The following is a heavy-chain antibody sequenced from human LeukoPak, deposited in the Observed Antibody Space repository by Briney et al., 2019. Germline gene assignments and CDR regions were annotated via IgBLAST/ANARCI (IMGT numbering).Heavy chain of an antibody. CDR2: IYYSGST. CDR1: GVSISSYY. Sequence: SETLSLTRTVSGVSISSYYWSWIRQPPGKGLEWIGYIYYSGSTNYNPSLKSRVTISVDTSKNQFSLKLSSVTAADTAVYYCARGNDYGDYGWFDPWGQGALVTVSS. CDR3: ARGNDYGDYGWFDP. J-gene: IGHJ5*02. D-gene: IGHD4-17*01. V-gene: IGHV4-59*01.